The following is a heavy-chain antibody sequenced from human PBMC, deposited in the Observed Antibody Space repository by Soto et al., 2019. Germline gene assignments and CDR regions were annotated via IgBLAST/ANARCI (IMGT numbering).Heavy chain of an antibody. CDR2: IYYSGST. CDR1: GGSTSSYY. V-gene: IGHV4-59*01. J-gene: IGHJ4*02. CDR3: ARGHTGYAEFDY. D-gene: IGHD5-12*01. Sequence: PSETLSLTCTVSGGSTSSYYWSWIRQPPGKGLEWIGYIYYSGSTNYNPSLKSRVTISVDTSKNQFSLKLSSVTAADTAVYYCARGHTGYAEFDYWGQGTLVTVSS.